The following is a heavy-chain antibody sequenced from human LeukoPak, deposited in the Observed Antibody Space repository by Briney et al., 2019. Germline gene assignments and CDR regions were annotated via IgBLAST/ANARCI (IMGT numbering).Heavy chain of an antibody. CDR1: EFTFDDYA. CDR2: ISGDGGST. V-gene: IGHV3-43*02. Sequence: GGSLRLSCAASEFTFDDYAMHWVRQAPGKGLEWVSLISGDGGSTYYADSVKGRFTISRDNSKNSLYLQMNSLRTEDTALYYCAKDMTMDNWNYHGFDPWGRGTGHRVL. CDR3: AKDMTMDNWNYHGFDP. J-gene: IGHJ5*02. D-gene: IGHD1-7*01.